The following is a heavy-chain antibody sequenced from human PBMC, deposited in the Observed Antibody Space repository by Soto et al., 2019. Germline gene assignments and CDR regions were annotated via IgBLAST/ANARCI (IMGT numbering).Heavy chain of an antibody. D-gene: IGHD3-10*01. Sequence: PVGSLRLSCAASGFTFRTYAMNWVRQAPGKGLEWVSVTSATGGHTYYADSVKGRFTISRDDSKKTLYLQMTSLRAEDTAIYFCARGSGSHNYFDYWGQGTLVTVSS. CDR3: ARGSGSHNYFDY. CDR1: GFTFRTYA. CDR2: TSATGGHT. V-gene: IGHV3-23*01. J-gene: IGHJ4*02.